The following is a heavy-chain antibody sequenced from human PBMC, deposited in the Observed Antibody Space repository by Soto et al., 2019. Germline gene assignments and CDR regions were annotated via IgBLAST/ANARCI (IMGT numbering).Heavy chain of an antibody. CDR1: GFTFSSYG. V-gene: IGHV3-30*18. CDR3: AKAGSRNYYYYYVMDF. Sequence: WGSLRLSCAASGFTFSSYGMHWVRQAPGKGLEWVAVISYDGSNKYYADSVKGRFTISRDNSKNTLYLQMNSLRAEDTAVYYSAKAGSRNYYYYYVMDFWGQGTTVTVS. CDR2: ISYDGSNK. D-gene: IGHD6-13*01. J-gene: IGHJ6*02.